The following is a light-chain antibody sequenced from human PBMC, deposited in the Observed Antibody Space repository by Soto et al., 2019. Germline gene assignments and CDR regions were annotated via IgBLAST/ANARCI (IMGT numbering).Light chain of an antibody. Sequence: EIVLTQSPATLSLSPGERATLSCRASQSVSSYFAWYQQKPAQAPRLLIYDAANRATGIPARFSGSGSGTDFTLTISSLEPEDFAVYYCQQRSNWPPVTFGGGTKVEIK. CDR3: QQRSNWPPVT. J-gene: IGKJ4*01. V-gene: IGKV3-11*01. CDR2: DAA. CDR1: QSVSSY.